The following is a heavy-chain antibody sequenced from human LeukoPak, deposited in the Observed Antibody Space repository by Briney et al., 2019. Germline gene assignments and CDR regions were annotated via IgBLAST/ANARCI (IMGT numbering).Heavy chain of an antibody. D-gene: IGHD3-16*02. CDR1: GFTFSSYW. V-gene: IGHV3-7*01. CDR2: IKQDGSEK. CDR3: ARESGNDYVWGSYRYGGGYFDY. Sequence: PGGSLRLSCAASGFTFSSYWMSWVRQAPGKGLEWVANIKQDGSEKYYVDSVKGRFTISRDNAKNSLYLQMNSLRAEDTAVYYCARESGNDYVWGSYRYGGGYFDYWGQGTLVTVSS. J-gene: IGHJ4*02.